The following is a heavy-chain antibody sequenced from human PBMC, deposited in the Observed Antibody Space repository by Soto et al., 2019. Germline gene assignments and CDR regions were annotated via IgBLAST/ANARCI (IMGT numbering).Heavy chain of an antibody. D-gene: IGHD2-21*02. J-gene: IGHJ4*02. CDR2: IIPIFGTA. CDR1: GGTFSSYA. Sequence: GXSVKVSCKASGGTFSSYAISWVRQAPGQGLEWMGGIIPIFGTANYAQKFQGRVTITADKSTSTAYMELSSLRPEDTAVYYCARGRCGGDCYSGDYWGQGTLVTVSS. V-gene: IGHV1-69*06. CDR3: ARGRCGGDCYSGDY.